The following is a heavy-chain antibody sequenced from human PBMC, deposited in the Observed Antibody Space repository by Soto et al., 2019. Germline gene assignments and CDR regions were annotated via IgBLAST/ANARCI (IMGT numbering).Heavy chain of an antibody. Sequence: GESLKISCKGSGYSFTSHWIGWVRQMPGKGLEWMGIIYPGDSDTRYSPSFQGQVTISADKSISTAYLQWSSLKASDTAMYYCARTEGRYFDWLSLAWFDPWGQGTLVTVSS. CDR1: GYSFTSHW. CDR2: IYPGDSDT. CDR3: ARTEGRYFDWLSLAWFDP. V-gene: IGHV5-51*01. D-gene: IGHD3-9*01. J-gene: IGHJ5*02.